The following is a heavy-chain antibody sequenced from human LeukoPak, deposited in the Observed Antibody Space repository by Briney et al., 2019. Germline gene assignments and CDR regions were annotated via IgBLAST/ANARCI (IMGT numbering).Heavy chain of an antibody. J-gene: IGHJ3*02. CDR3: ARIGVSSSWYEDAFDI. CDR1: GSSLSTSGMR. Sequence: SGPTLVNPTQTLTLTCTFSGSSLSTSGMRVSWIRQPPGKALEWLARIDWDDDKFYSTSLKTRLTISKDTSKNQVVLTMTNMDPVDTATYYCARIGVSSSWYEDAFDIWGQGTMVTVSS. CDR2: IDWDDDK. D-gene: IGHD6-13*01. V-gene: IGHV2-70*04.